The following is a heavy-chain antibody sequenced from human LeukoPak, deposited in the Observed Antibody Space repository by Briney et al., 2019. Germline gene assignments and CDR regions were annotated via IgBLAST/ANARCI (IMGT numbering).Heavy chain of an antibody. CDR2: IYYSGGT. V-gene: IGHV4-59*08. CDR3: ARSLSSGWLDY. Sequence: SETLSLTCTVSGGSISSYYWSWIRQPPGKGLEWIGYIYYSGGTNYNPSLKSRVTISVDTSKNQFSLKLSSVTAADTAVYYCARSLSSGWLDYWGQGTLVTVSS. D-gene: IGHD6-19*01. J-gene: IGHJ4*02. CDR1: GGSISSYY.